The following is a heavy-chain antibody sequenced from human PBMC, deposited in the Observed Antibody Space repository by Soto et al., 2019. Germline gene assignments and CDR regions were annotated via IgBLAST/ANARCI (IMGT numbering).Heavy chain of an antibody. J-gene: IGHJ5*02. CDR2: IIPMYGPA. CDR1: GGTFSSYA. CDR3: ARVTSMVRGVIDNWFDP. Sequence: QVPLVQSGAEVKKPGSSVTVSCKASGGTFSSYAIHWVRQAPGQGIEWMGGIIPMYGPAKYAQRFQGRGTITADESTTTVYIELTSLTSQDTAVYYCARVTSMVRGVIDNWFDPWGHGTLVTVSS. V-gene: IGHV1-69*01. D-gene: IGHD3-10*01.